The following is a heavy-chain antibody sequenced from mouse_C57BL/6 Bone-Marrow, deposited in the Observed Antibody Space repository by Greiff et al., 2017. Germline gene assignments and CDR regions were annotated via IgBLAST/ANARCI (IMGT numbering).Heavy chain of an antibody. Sequence: EVKLVESEGGLVQPGSSMKLSCTASGFTFSDYYMAWVRQVPEKGLEWVANINYDGSSTYYLDSLKSRFIISRDNAKTILYLQMSSLKSADSATYYCARGPPRYDGSIYDWDFDVWGTGTTVTVSS. CDR3: ARGPPRYDGSIYDWDFDV. CDR2: INYDGSST. D-gene: IGHD1-1*01. J-gene: IGHJ1*03. CDR1: GFTFSDYY. V-gene: IGHV5-16*01.